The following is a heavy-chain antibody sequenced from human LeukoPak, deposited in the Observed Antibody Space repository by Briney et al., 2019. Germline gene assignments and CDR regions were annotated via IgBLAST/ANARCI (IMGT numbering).Heavy chain of an antibody. J-gene: IGHJ6*03. CDR3: TRHEDCSGPCHVAGYYYYYMDV. D-gene: IGHD2-15*01. V-gene: IGHV3-73*01. Sequence: GGSLRLSCAASGFTFSGSAMHWVRQASGKGLEWVGRIRSKANSYATAYAASVKGRFTISRDDSKNTAYLQMNSLKTEDTAVYYCTRHEDCSGPCHVAGYYYYYMDVWGKGTTVTVSS. CDR2: IRSKANSYAT. CDR1: GFTFSGSA.